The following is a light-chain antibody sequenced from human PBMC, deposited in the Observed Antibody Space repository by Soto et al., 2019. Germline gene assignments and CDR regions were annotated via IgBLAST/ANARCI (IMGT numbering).Light chain of an antibody. CDR1: QSVDTN. V-gene: IGKV3-15*01. CDR2: DAS. J-gene: IGKJ5*01. CDR3: QHYYNWPPIT. Sequence: EIVMTQSPATLSVSPGERVTLSCRASQSVDTNLAWYQQKPGQAPRLLIFDASTRATGLPARFTGSGSGTEFTLTISSLQSEDFAIYYCQHYYNWPPITFGQGTRLEIK.